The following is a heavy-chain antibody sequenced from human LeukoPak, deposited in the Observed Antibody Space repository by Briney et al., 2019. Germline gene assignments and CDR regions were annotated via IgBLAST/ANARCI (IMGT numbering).Heavy chain of an antibody. CDR3: ARVEIYSSGWYDFYYFDY. D-gene: IGHD6-19*01. CDR1: GGTFSSYA. CDR2: IIPILGIA. Sequence: SVRVSCKASGGTFSSYAISWVRQAPGQGLEWMGRIIPILGIANYAQKFQGRVTITADKSTSTAYMELSSLRSEDTAVYYCARVEIYSSGWYDFYYFDYWGQGTLVTVSS. V-gene: IGHV1-69*04. J-gene: IGHJ4*02.